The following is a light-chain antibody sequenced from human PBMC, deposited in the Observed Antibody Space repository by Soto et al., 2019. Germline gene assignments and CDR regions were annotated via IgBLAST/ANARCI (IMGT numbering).Light chain of an antibody. CDR1: SSYIGPYDH. CDR3: SSYAGNYIYV. CDR2: AVS. J-gene: IGLJ1*01. V-gene: IGLV2-11*01. Sequence: SVLTQPRSVSGSTGQSVTISCTRTSSYIGPYDHVAWYQQHPGKAPKLIIFAVSKRPSGVPDRFSGSKSGNTASLTISGLQAEDEADYYCSSYAGNYIYVFATGTKVTVL.